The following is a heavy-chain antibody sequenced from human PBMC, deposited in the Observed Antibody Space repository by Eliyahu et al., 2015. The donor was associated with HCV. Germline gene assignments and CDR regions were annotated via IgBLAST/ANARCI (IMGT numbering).Heavy chain of an antibody. D-gene: IGHD2-21*02. J-gene: IGHJ2*01. V-gene: IGHV4-39*01. CDR3: ARRPYCGGDCYPPYWYFDL. CDR2: IYYSGST. Sequence: GWIRQPPGKGLEWIGSIYYSGSTYYNPSLKSRVTISVDTSKNQFSLKLSSVTAADTAVYYCARRPYCGGDCYPPYWYFDLWGRGTLVTVSS.